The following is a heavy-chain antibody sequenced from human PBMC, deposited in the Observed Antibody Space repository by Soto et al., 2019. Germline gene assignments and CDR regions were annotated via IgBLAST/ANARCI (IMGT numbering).Heavy chain of an antibody. CDR1: GGTFSSNA. V-gene: IGHV1-69*12. CDR2: IIPIFGTG. CDR3: AQTLGLAVSGPGRFDL. D-gene: IGHD6-19*01. J-gene: IGHJ2*01. Sequence: QVQLVQSGAEVKKPGSSVKVSCKASGGTFSSNAISWVRQAPGQGLEWMGGIIPIFGTGNYAQKFRGRVTITADEPTRPAYMELRSLRFEDTAVSSCAQTLGLAVSGPGRFDLWGRGTLVTVSS.